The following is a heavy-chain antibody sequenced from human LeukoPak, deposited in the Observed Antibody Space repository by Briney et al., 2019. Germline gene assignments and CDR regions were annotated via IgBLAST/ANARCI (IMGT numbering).Heavy chain of an antibody. V-gene: IGHV3-30*04. D-gene: IGHD6-19*01. J-gene: IGHJ4*02. CDR3: ARSDSSGWYV. Sequence: PGGSLRLSCAASGFTFSSYAMHWVRQAPGKGLEWVAVISYDGSNKYYADSVKGRFTISRDNSKNTLYLQMSSLRAEDTAVYYCARSDSSGWYVWGQGTLVTVSS. CDR1: GFTFSSYA. CDR2: ISYDGSNK.